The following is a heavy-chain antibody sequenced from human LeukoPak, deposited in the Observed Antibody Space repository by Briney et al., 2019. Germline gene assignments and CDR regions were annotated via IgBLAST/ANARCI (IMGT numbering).Heavy chain of an antibody. CDR1: GFTFSNAW. Sequence: GGSLRLSCAASGFTFSNAWMNWVRQAPGKGLVWVSRIYSDGSSTNYADSVKGRFTISRDNSKNTLYLQMNSLRAEDTAVYYCARALDGSGSRSFDYWGQGTLVTVSS. D-gene: IGHD3-10*01. CDR3: ARALDGSGSRSFDY. J-gene: IGHJ4*02. V-gene: IGHV3-74*01. CDR2: IYSDGSST.